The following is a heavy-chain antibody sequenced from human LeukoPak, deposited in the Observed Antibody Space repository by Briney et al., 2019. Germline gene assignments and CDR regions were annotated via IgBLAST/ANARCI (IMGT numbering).Heavy chain of an antibody. V-gene: IGHV4-39*01. D-gene: IGHD1-14*01. CDR1: GGSISSSSYY. J-gene: IGHJ6*02. Sequence: SETLSLTCTVSGGSISSSSYYWGWIRQPPGKGLEWIGNIYYRGNTYYNPSLKSRVTISVDTSKNQFSLNLSSVTAADTAVYFCTRSGLTGMRKYPRADYYYYGMDVWGPGTAVTVSS. CDR3: TRSGLTGMRKYPRADYYYYGMDV. CDR2: IYYRGNT.